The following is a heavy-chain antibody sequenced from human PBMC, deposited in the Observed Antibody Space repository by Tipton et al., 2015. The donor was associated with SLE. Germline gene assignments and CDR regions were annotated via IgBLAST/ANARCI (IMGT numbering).Heavy chain of an antibody. Sequence: SLRLSCAASGFTFSSYSMNWVRQAPGKGLEWVSYISSSSTTIYYADSVKGRFTISRDNAKNSLYLQMNSLRAEDTAVYYCARLFVAGLGYYYYYMDVWGKGTTVTVSS. J-gene: IGHJ6*03. CDR3: ARLFVAGLGYYYYYMDV. V-gene: IGHV3-48*01. D-gene: IGHD6-19*01. CDR2: ISSSSTTI. CDR1: GFTFSSYS.